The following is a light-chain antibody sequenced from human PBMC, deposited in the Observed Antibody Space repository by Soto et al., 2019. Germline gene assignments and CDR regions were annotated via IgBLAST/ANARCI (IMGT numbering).Light chain of an antibody. V-gene: IGKV3-11*01. CDR1: HNVSSY. CDR3: QQYGSSGT. J-gene: IGKJ1*01. Sequence: EIVLKQSPATLSLSPGERATLSCRASHNVSSYLAWYQQKPGQAPRLLIYDASNRAAGIPARFSGGGSGTDFTLTISRLEPEDFAVYYCQQYGSSGTVGQGTKVDIK. CDR2: DAS.